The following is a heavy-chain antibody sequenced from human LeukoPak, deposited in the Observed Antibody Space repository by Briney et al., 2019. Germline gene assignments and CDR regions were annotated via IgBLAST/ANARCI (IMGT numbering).Heavy chain of an antibody. Sequence: SETLSLTCTVSGYSISSGYYWGWIRQPPGKGLEWIGSIYHSGSTYYNPSLKSRVTISVDTSKNQFSLKLSSVTAADTAVYYCAREPIVGAFFDYWGQGTLATVSS. CDR1: GYSISSGYY. V-gene: IGHV4-38-2*02. CDR2: IYHSGST. J-gene: IGHJ4*02. D-gene: IGHD1-26*01. CDR3: AREPIVGAFFDY.